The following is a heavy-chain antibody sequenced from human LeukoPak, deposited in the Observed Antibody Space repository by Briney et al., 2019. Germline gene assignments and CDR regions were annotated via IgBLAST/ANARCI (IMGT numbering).Heavy chain of an antibody. J-gene: IGHJ3*02. D-gene: IGHD1-14*01. CDR2: IYTSGGT. CDR3: ARDNPPRTLDAFDI. V-gene: IGHV4-4*07. CDR1: GGSISSYY. Sequence: KPSETLSLTCTVSGGSISSYYWSWIRQPAGKGLEWIGRIYTSGGTNYNPSLKSRVTMSVDTSKNQFSLKLSSVTAADTAVYYCARDNPPRTLDAFDIWGQGTMVTVSS.